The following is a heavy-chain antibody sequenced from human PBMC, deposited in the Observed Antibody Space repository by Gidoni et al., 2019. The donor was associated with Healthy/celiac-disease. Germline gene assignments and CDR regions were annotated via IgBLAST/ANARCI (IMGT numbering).Heavy chain of an antibody. V-gene: IGHV3-9*01. CDR2: ISWNSGSI. CDR3: AKDITRKRWLQWGSFDY. J-gene: IGHJ4*02. CDR1: GFTFEYYA. D-gene: IGHD5-12*01. Sequence: EVQLVESGGGLVQPGRSLGLPCAASGFTFEYYAMPWVRQAPGKGLEWVSGISWNSGSIGYADSVKGRFTISRDNAKNSLYLQMNSLRAEDTALYYCAKDITRKRWLQWGSFDYWGQGTLVTVSS.